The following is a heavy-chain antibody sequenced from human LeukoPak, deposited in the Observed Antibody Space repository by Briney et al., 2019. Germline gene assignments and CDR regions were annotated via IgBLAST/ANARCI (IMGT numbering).Heavy chain of an antibody. CDR3: ARDWRSSSLKSYYYYGMGV. CDR1: GGTFSSYA. J-gene: IGHJ6*02. Sequence: ASVKVSCKASGGTFSSYAISWVRQAPGQGLEWMGRIIPILGIANYAQKFQGRVTITADKSTSTAYMELSSLRSEDTAVYYCARDWRSSSLKSYYYYGMGVWGQGTTVTVSS. CDR2: IIPILGIA. V-gene: IGHV1-69*04. D-gene: IGHD6-13*01.